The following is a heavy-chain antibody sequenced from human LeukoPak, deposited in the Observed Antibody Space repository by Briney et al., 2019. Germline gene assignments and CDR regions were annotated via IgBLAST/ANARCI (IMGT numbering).Heavy chain of an antibody. Sequence: ASVKVSCKASGYTFTSYAMNWVRQAPGQGLEWMGWINTNTGNPTYAQGFTGRFVFSLDTSVSTAYLQISSLKAEDTAVYYCARDVGITMVRGTYYFDYWGQGTLVTVSS. D-gene: IGHD3-10*01. CDR2: INTNTGNP. J-gene: IGHJ4*02. CDR1: GYTFTSYA. V-gene: IGHV7-4-1*02. CDR3: ARDVGITMVRGTYYFDY.